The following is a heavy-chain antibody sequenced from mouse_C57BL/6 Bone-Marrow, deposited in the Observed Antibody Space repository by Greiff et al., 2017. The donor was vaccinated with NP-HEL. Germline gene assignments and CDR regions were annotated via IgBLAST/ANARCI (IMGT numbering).Heavy chain of an antibody. J-gene: IGHJ4*01. V-gene: IGHV5-9-1*02. D-gene: IGHD2-1*01. CDR1: GFTFSSYA. CDR2: ISSGGDYI. CDR3: TRVLLYYYAMDY. Sequence: DVMLVESGEGLVKPGGSLKLSCAASGFTFSSYAMSWVRQTPEKRLEWVAYISSGGDYIYYADTVKGRFTISRDNARNTLYLQMSSLKSKDTAMDYCTRVLLYYYAMDYWGQGTSVTVSS.